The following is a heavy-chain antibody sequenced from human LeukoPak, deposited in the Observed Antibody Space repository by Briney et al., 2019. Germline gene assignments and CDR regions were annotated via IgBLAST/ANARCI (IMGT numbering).Heavy chain of an antibody. Sequence: GASVKVSCKASGYTFTSYDINWVRQATGQGLEWMGWMNPNSGNTGYAQKFQGRVTMTRNTSISTAYMELSSLRSEDTAVYYCARDRVPYYDILTGYSEHNWFDPWGQGTLVTVSS. J-gene: IGHJ5*02. CDR1: GYTFTSYD. D-gene: IGHD3-9*01. CDR2: MNPNSGNT. V-gene: IGHV1-8*01. CDR3: ARDRVPYYDILTGYSEHNWFDP.